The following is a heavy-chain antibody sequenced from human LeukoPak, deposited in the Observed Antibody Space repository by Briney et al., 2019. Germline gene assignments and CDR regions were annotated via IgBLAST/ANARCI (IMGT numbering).Heavy chain of an antibody. CDR3: ARGRYPHTSSWYGDAFDI. Sequence: ASVKVSCKASGYTYTSYGISWVRQAPGQGLEWMGWISGYNDNTNYAQNLQGRVTMTTDTSTSTAYMELRSLRSDDTAVYYCARGRYPHTSSWYGDAFDIWGQGTMVTVSS. D-gene: IGHD6-13*01. CDR2: ISGYNDNT. V-gene: IGHV1-18*01. CDR1: GYTYTSYG. J-gene: IGHJ3*02.